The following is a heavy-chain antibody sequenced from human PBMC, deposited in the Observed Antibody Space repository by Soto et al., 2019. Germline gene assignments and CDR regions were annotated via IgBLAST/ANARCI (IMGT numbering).Heavy chain of an antibody. CDR3: AKDPRYSYYVRAFDM. V-gene: IGHV3-23*01. CDR2: ISGSSYST. D-gene: IGHD5-18*01. Sequence: EVQLLESGGGLVQPGGSLRLSCAASGFIFNNYAMTWVRQSPGKGLEWCASISGSSYSTYYADSVKGRFTISRDNSKNTLDLQINSLRAEDTAVYYCAKDPRYSYYVRAFDMWGQGTMVTVSS. J-gene: IGHJ3*02. CDR1: GFIFNNYA.